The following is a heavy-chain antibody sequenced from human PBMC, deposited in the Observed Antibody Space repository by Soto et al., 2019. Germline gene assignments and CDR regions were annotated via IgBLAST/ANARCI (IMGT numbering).Heavy chain of an antibody. J-gene: IGHJ6*02. CDR3: ARGFRDTANYYYYYGMDV. CDR1: GFTFSDYY. Sequence: GGSLRLSCAASGFTFSDYYMSWIRQAPGKGLEWVSYISSSSSYTNYADSEKGRFTISRDNSKNTLYLQMNSLRAEDTAVYYCARGFRDTANYYYYYGMDVWGQGTTVTVSS. D-gene: IGHD5-18*01. V-gene: IGHV3-11*06. CDR2: ISSSSSYT.